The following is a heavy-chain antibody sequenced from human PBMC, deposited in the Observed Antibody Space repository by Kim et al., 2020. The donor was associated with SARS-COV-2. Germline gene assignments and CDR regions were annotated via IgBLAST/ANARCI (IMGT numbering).Heavy chain of an antibody. Sequence: GGSLRLSCAASGFTFSSYSMNWVRQAPGKGLEWVSYISSSSSTIYYADSVKGRFTISRDNAKNSLYLQMNSLRDEDTAVYYCARGRQGYCSGGSCFLFDYWGQGTLVTVSS. J-gene: IGHJ4*02. V-gene: IGHV3-48*02. CDR2: ISSSSSTI. D-gene: IGHD2-15*01. CDR1: GFTFSSYS. CDR3: ARGRQGYCSGGSCFLFDY.